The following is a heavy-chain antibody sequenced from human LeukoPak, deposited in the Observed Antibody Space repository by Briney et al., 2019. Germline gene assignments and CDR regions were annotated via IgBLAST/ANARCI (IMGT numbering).Heavy chain of an antibody. Sequence: GGSLRLSCAASGFAFSPYYIHWVRQPPGKGLEWVAVISYDGSNTHYTDSVKVRFTISRDNSKNTLHLQMNSLRPEDTAVYYCAKSLSSGWASYYFGHWGQGTPVTVSS. CDR3: AKSLSSGWASYYFGH. V-gene: IGHV3-30*18. CDR1: GFAFSPYY. D-gene: IGHD6-19*01. J-gene: IGHJ4*02. CDR2: ISYDGSNT.